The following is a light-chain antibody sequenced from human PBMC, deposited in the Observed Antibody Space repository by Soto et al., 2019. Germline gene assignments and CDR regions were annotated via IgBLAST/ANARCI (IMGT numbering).Light chain of an antibody. V-gene: IGKV1-5*03. CDR1: QSIADW. Sequence: DIHITQSPSTLSASVGDRVTIPCRSSQSIADWLAWYQQKPGKAPKLLIYKASTLESGVPSRFSGSGSGTEFTLTISSLQPDDFATYSCQQYVAYPLTLGGGTKVDIK. CDR2: KAS. CDR3: QQYVAYPLT. J-gene: IGKJ4*01.